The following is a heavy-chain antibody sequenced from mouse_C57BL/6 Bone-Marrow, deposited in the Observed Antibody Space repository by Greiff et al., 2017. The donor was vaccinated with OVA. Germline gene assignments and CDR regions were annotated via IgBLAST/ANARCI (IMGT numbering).Heavy chain of an antibody. CDR3: ARTVVATSDY. Sequence: QVQLQQPGAELVKPGASVKLSCKASGYTFTSYWMHWVKQRPGQGLEWIGMIHPNSGSTNYNEKFKSKATLTVDKSSSTAYMQLSSLTSGDSAVYYCARTVVATSDYWGQGTTLTVSS. D-gene: IGHD1-1*01. V-gene: IGHV1-64*01. CDR2: IHPNSGST. CDR1: GYTFTSYW. J-gene: IGHJ2*01.